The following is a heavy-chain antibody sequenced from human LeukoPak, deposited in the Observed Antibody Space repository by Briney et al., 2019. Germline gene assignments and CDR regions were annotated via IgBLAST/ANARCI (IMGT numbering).Heavy chain of an antibody. CDR3: ARRVATAYNWFDP. D-gene: IGHD5-12*01. J-gene: IGHJ5*02. Sequence: SETLSLTCTVSGGSISSSSYYWGWIRQPPGKGLEWIGSIYHSGSTYYNPSLKSRVTISVDTSKNQFSLKLSSVTAADTAVYYCARRVATAYNWFDPWGQGTLVTVSS. V-gene: IGHV4-39*01. CDR1: GGSISSSSYY. CDR2: IYHSGST.